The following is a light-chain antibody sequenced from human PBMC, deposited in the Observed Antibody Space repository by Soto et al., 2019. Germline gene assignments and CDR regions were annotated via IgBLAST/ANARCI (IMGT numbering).Light chain of an antibody. J-gene: IGKJ1*01. Sequence: EIVLTQSPGTLSLSPGERVTLSCRASQSVSSNYLAWHQQKPGQATRLLIYAVSRRATGIPDRFSGSGSGTDFTLTSSRLEPEDFAVYYCQHYGRSPWTFGQGTKVEIK. CDR2: AVS. CDR3: QHYGRSPWT. V-gene: IGKV3-20*01. CDR1: QSVSSNY.